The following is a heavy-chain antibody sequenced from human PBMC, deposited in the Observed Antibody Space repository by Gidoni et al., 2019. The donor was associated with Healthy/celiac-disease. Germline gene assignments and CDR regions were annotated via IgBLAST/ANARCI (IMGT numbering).Heavy chain of an antibody. J-gene: IGHJ4*02. CDR1: GFTFGDYA. D-gene: IGHD3-10*01. CDR2: IRSKAYGGKT. V-gene: IGHV3-49*03. CDR3: TREDVGSGSYWGFDY. Sequence: EVQLVESGGGLVQPGRSLRLSCTASGFTFGDYAMSWFRQAPGKGRGWVGFIRSKAYGGKTEYAASVKGRFTISRDDSKSIAELQMNSLKAEDTAVYYCTREDVGSGSYWGFDYWGQGTLVTVSS.